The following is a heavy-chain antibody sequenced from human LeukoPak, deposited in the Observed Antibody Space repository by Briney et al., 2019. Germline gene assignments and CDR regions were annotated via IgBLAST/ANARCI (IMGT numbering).Heavy chain of an antibody. V-gene: IGHV4-39*01. Sequence: SETLSLTCTVSGGSINSGSFYWGWIRQPPGKGLKWIGLNSYSGNSYYNPSLKSRVTVSVDTSNNLFSLMLSSVTAADTAVYYCVRLHDSRGYDSDSWGQGTLVTVSS. CDR3: VRLHDSRGYDSDS. CDR1: GGSINSGSFY. CDR2: NSYSGNS. J-gene: IGHJ5*01. D-gene: IGHD3-22*01.